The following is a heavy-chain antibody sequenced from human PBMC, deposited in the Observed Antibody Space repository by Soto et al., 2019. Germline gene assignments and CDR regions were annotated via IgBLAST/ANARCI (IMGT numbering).Heavy chain of an antibody. CDR2: IYYSGST. J-gene: IGHJ6*03. D-gene: IGHD2-2*01. CDR1: GGSISSYY. Sequence: PSETLSLTCTVSGGSISSYYWSWIRQPPGKGLEWIGYIYYSGSTNYNPSLKSRVTISVDTSKNQFSLKLSSVTAADTAVYYCAREVGYCSSTSCYDLYYMDVWGKGTTVTVSS. CDR3: AREVGYCSSTSCYDLYYMDV. V-gene: IGHV4-59*01.